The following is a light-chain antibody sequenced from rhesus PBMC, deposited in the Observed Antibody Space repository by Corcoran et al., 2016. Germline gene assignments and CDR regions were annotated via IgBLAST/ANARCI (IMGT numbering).Light chain of an antibody. Sequence: DIQMTQSPSSLSASVGDRVTITCQASQGISNWLAWYQQKPGNATKLLIYAASSLQSGVPSRFSGSGSGTEFTLTISSLQPEDFATYYCQQHNSNPWTFGQGTKVEIK. J-gene: IGKJ1*01. V-gene: IGKV1-33*02. CDR3: QQHNSNPWT. CDR2: AAS. CDR1: QGISNW.